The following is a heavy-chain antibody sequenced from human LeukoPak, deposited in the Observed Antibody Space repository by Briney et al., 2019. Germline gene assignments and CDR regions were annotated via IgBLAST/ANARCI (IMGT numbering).Heavy chain of an antibody. D-gene: IGHD6-13*01. J-gene: IGHJ4*02. V-gene: IGHV4-39*07. CDR1: GGSTSSSSYY. CDR2: ISYGGSS. CDR3: ARVGSSWTRDYYFDY. Sequence: KPSETLSLTCTVSGGSTSSSSYYWGWIRQPPGKGLEWIGSISYGGSSYYDPSLKSRVTTSVDTSKNQFSLKLSSVTAADTALYYCARVGSSWTRDYYFDYWGQGTLVTVSS.